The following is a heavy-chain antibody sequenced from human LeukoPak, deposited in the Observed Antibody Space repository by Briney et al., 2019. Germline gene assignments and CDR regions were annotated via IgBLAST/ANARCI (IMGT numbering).Heavy chain of an antibody. V-gene: IGHV3-7*01. CDR2: IKQDGSEK. Sequence: GGSLRLSCAASGFTFSSYAMSWVRQAPGKGLEWLANIKQDGSEKYYVDSVKGRFTISRDNVENSLDLQMNSLRVEDTAVYYCTRGPRGYDSSGAPWGQGTLVTVSS. J-gene: IGHJ5*02. D-gene: IGHD3-22*01. CDR1: GFTFSSYA. CDR3: TRGPRGYDSSGAP.